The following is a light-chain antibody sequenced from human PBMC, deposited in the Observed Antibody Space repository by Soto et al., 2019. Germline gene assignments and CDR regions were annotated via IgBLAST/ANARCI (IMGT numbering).Light chain of an antibody. CDR1: QGISSY. CDR2: DAS. Sequence: DIQLTQSPSFLSASVGDRVTITCRASQGISSYLAWYQQKPGKAPKLLIYDASTLQSGVPSRFSGSGSGTEFSLTISSLQPEDFATYYCQQRNSYPPYTFGQGTKLEIK. CDR3: QQRNSYPPYT. V-gene: IGKV1-9*01. J-gene: IGKJ2*01.